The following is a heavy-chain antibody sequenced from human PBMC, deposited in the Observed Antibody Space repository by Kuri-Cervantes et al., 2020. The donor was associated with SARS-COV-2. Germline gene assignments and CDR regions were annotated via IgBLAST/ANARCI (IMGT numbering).Heavy chain of an antibody. Sequence: GESLKISCAASGFTFSSYSMNWVRQAPGKGLEWVSSISSSSSYIYYADSVKGRFTISRDNAKNSLYLQMNSLRAEDTAVYYCARDRNYYGSGTYYYYYGLDVWGQGTTVTVSS. CDR2: ISSSSSYI. D-gene: IGHD3-10*01. J-gene: IGHJ6*02. CDR1: GFTFSSYS. V-gene: IGHV3-21*01. CDR3: ARDRNYYGSGTYYYYYGLDV.